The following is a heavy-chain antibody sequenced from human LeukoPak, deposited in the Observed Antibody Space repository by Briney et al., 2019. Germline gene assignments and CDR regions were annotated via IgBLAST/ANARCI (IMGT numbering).Heavy chain of an antibody. Sequence: SETLSLTCTVSGGSISSYYWSWIRQPAGKGLEWIGCIYTSGSANYNPSLKSRVTMSVDTSKNQFSLKLSSVTAADTAVYYCARTYCSGGRCYFGVFDYWGQGILVTVSS. J-gene: IGHJ4*02. CDR2: IYTSGSA. D-gene: IGHD2-15*01. V-gene: IGHV4-4*07. CDR1: GGSISSYY. CDR3: ARTYCSGGRCYFGVFDY.